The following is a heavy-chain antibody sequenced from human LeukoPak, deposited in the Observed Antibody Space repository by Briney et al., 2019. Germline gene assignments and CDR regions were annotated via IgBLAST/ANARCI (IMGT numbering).Heavy chain of an antibody. J-gene: IGHJ6*03. CDR1: GGSISSYY. D-gene: IGHD3-10*01. V-gene: IGHV4-59*01. CDR3: ARYGVTTVRGVITDYYYYMDV. Sequence: SETLSLTCTVSGGSISSYYWSWIRQPPGKGLEWIGYIYYSGSTNYNPSLKSRVTISVDTSKNQFSLKLSSVTAADTAVYYCARYGVTTVRGVITDYYYYMDVWGKGTTVTVSS. CDR2: IYYSGST.